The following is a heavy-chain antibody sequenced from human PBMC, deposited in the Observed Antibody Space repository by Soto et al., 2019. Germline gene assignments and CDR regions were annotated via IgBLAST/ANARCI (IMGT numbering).Heavy chain of an antibody. CDR3: ARDWQYCSGGSCYGY. CDR2: IYHSGST. V-gene: IGHV4-4*02. J-gene: IGHJ4*02. D-gene: IGHD2-15*01. Sequence: NPSETLSLTXAVSGGSISSSKWWSWVRQPPGKGLEWIGEIYHSGSTNYNPSLKSRVTISVDKSKNQFSLKLSSVTAADTAVYYCARDWQYCSGGSCYGYWGQGTLVTVSS. CDR1: GGSISSSKW.